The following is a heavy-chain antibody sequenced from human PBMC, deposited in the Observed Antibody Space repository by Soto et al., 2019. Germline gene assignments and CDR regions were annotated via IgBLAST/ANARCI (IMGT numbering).Heavy chain of an antibody. Sequence: GGSLRLSCAASGFTFSSYSMNWVRQAPGKELEWVSSISSDSAYIYYADSLKGRFTVSRDNSKNTLSLQMNSLKAEDTAVYYCAKARHSSTPAPGTYWGQGTLVTVSS. CDR2: ISSDSAYI. V-gene: IGHV3-21*04. CDR1: GFTFSSYS. CDR3: AKARHSSTPAPGTY. D-gene: IGHD2-2*01. J-gene: IGHJ4*02.